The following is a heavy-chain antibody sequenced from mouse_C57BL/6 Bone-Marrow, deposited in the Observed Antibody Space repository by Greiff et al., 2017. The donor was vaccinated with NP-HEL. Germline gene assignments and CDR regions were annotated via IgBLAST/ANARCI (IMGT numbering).Heavy chain of an antibody. CDR3: ARNPWYYGSSPWYFDV. V-gene: IGHV1-18*01. CDR2: INPNNGGT. CDR1: GYTFTDYN. Sequence: EVQLQHSGPELVKPGASVKIPCKASGYTFTDYNMDWVKQSHGKSLEWIGDINPNNGGTIYNQKFKGKATLTVDKSSSTAYMELRSLTSEDTAVYYCARNPWYYGSSPWYFDVWGTGTTVTVSS. J-gene: IGHJ1*03. D-gene: IGHD1-1*01.